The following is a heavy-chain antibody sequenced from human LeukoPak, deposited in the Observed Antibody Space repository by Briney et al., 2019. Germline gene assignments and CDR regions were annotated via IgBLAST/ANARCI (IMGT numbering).Heavy chain of an antibody. J-gene: IGHJ3*02. V-gene: IGHV1-2*02. D-gene: IGHD3-22*01. CDR2: INPNSGGT. Sequence: ASVKVSCKASGYTFTGYYMHWVRQAPGQGLEWMGWINPNSGGTNYAQKFQGRVTMTRDTSISTAYMELSRLRSDDTAVYYCARARTPNYYDSSGYDAFDIWGQGTMVTVSS. CDR3: ARARTPNYYDSSGYDAFDI. CDR1: GYTFTGYY.